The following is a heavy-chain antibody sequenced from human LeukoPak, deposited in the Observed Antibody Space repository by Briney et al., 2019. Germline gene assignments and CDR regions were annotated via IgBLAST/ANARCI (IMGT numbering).Heavy chain of an antibody. CDR3: ARDVSGPMTTVTTKAYYYYYYMDV. CDR1: GFTFSSYW. V-gene: IGHV3-7*01. Sequence: PGGSLRLSCAASGFTFSSYWMSWVRQAPGKGLEWVANIKQDGSEKYYVDSVKGRFTISRDNAKNSLYLQMNSLRAEDTAVYYCARDVSGPMTTVTTKAYYYYYYMDVWGKGTTVTVSS. CDR2: IKQDGSEK. J-gene: IGHJ6*03. D-gene: IGHD4-11*01.